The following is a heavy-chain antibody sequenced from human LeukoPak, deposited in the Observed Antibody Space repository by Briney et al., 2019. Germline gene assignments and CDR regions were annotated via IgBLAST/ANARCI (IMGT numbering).Heavy chain of an antibody. CDR1: GDSIRSYY. CDR2: MYYTGTT. J-gene: IGHJ4*01. D-gene: IGHD6-19*01. Sequence: PSETQTLSCSVSGDSIRSYYWSWIRQPPGKGLEWIGHMYYTGTTNYSPSLSSRVSISVDTSKNQFSLRLSSVTAADTAVYYCARLNSSARYSLDYWGHGILVTVSS. CDR3: ARLNSSARYSLDY. V-gene: IGHV4-59*08.